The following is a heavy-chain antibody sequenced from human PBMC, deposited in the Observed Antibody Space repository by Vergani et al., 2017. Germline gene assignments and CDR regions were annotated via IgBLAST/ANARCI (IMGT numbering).Heavy chain of an antibody. D-gene: IGHD3-22*01. Sequence: EVQLVESGGGLVQPGGSLRLSCAASGFTFSSYDMHWVRQATGKGLEWVSAIGTAGDTYYPGSVKGRFTISRENAKNSLYLQINSLRAGDTAVYYCAKVEYYYDSSGYYGYFDYWGQGTLVTVSS. CDR2: IGTAGDT. CDR1: GFTFSSYD. J-gene: IGHJ4*02. CDR3: AKVEYYYDSSGYYGYFDY. V-gene: IGHV3-13*01.